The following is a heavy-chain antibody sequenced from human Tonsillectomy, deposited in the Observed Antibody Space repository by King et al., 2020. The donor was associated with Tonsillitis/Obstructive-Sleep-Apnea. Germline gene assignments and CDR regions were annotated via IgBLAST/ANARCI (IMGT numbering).Heavy chain of an antibody. CDR2: ISAYTVIT. J-gene: IGHJ4*02. CDR1: GYTFTSYG. Sequence: VQLVESGVEVKKPGASVRVSCKASGYTFTSYGITWVRQAPGQGLDLMGWISAYTVITNYAQKFQGRVTLTTDTSTSTASLELRSLRSDDTAVYYCSTDSGDYYGVGGYWGQGSLVIVSS. CDR3: STDSGDYYGVGGY. V-gene: IGHV1-18*01. D-gene: IGHD3-22*01.